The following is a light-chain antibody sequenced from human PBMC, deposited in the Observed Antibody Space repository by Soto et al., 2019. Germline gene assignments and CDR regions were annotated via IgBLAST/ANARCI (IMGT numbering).Light chain of an antibody. CDR3: FSYAGSSIWV. Sequence: QSVLTQPASVSGSPGQSITISCSGSRSDIGSYNNVAWYQQHPGKATRVMIFGVTKRPSGISDRFFGSKSGSTASLTISGLQAEDEADYFCFSYAGSSIWVFGGGTKLTVL. CDR2: GVT. J-gene: IGLJ3*02. V-gene: IGLV2-23*02. CDR1: RSDIGSYNN.